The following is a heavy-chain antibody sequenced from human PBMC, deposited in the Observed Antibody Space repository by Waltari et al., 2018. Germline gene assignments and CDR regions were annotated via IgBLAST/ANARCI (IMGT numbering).Heavy chain of an antibody. D-gene: IGHD4-4*01. J-gene: IGHJ3*02. Sequence: QVQLQQWGAGLLKPSETLSLTCAVYGGSFSGYYWSWIRQPPGKGLEWIGEINHSGSTNYNPSLKSRVTISVDTSKNQFSLKLSSVTAADTAVYYCARAMTTVTSGGLNAFDIWGQGTMVTVSS. CDR1: GGSFSGYY. V-gene: IGHV4-34*01. CDR3: ARAMTTVTSGGLNAFDI. CDR2: INHSGST.